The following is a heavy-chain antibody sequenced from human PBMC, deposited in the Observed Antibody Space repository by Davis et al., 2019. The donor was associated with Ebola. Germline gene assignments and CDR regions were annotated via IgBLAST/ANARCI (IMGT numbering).Heavy chain of an antibody. V-gene: IGHV3-23*01. CDR3: ARDFGLAAAGTAFDY. CDR2: ISGSGGST. Sequence: GESLKISCAASGFTFSSYAMSWVRQATGKGLEWVSAISGSGGSTYYADSVKGRFTISRDNSKNTLYLQMNSLRAEDTAVYYCARDFGLAAAGTAFDYWGQGTLVTVSS. D-gene: IGHD6-13*01. CDR1: GFTFSSYA. J-gene: IGHJ4*02.